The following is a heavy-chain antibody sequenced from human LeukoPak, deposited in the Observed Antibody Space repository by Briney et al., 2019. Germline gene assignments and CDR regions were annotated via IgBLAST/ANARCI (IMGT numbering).Heavy chain of an antibody. CDR1: GGSISSSSYY. V-gene: IGHV4-39*01. J-gene: IGHJ3*02. CDR3: ARVLGDYCSSTSCPGAFDI. D-gene: IGHD2-2*01. Sequence: SETLSLTCTVSGGSISSSSYYWGWIRQPPGKGLEWIGSIYYSGSTYYNPSLKSRVTISVDTSKNQFSLKLSSVTAADTAVYYCARVLGDYCSSTSCPGAFDIWGQGTMVTVSS. CDR2: IYYSGST.